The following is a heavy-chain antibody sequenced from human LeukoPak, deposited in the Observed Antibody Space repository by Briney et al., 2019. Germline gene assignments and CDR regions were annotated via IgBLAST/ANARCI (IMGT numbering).Heavy chain of an antibody. D-gene: IGHD6-19*01. Sequence: ASVKVSCKASGYTFTNYGISWVRQAPGQGLEWMGWISAYNGNTNYAQKLQGRLTMTTDTSTSAAYMELRSLRSDDTAVYYCARGGVFSSGLFAYYFDYWGQGTLVTVSS. V-gene: IGHV1-18*01. CDR1: GYTFTNYG. CDR3: ARGGVFSSGLFAYYFDY. CDR2: ISAYNGNT. J-gene: IGHJ4*02.